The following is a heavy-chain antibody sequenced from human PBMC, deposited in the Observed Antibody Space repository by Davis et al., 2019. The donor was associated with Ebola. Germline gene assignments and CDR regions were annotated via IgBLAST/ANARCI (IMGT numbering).Heavy chain of an antibody. J-gene: IGHJ4*02. CDR1: GGSFSGYY. Sequence: SETLSLTCAVYGGSFSGYYWSWIRQPPGKGLEWIGEINHSGSTNYNPSLKSRVTIPVDTSKNQFSLKLSSVTAADTAVYYCARVRQLWLPFDYWGQGTLVTVSS. V-gene: IGHV4-34*01. D-gene: IGHD5-18*01. CDR3: ARVRQLWLPFDY. CDR2: INHSGST.